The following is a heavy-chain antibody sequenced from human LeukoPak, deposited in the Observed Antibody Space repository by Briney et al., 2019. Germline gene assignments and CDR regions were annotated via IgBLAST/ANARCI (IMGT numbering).Heavy chain of an antibody. CDR2: ISSSGSTT. V-gene: IGHV3-48*03. J-gene: IGHJ4*02. CDR3: AKDRRGSGWYGGFDS. CDR1: GFTFSSYE. D-gene: IGHD6-19*01. Sequence: PGGSLRLSCADSGFTFSSYEMNWVRQAPGKGLEWVSYISSSGSTTYYADSVKGRLTISRDNAKNSLYLQMNSLRVEDTAVYYCAKDRRGSGWYGGFDSWGQGMLVTVSA.